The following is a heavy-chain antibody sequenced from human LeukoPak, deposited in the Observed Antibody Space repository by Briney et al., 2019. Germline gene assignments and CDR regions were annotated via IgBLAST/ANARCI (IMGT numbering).Heavy chain of an antibody. CDR2: IYHSGST. CDR1: GYSISSGYY. Sequence: SETLSLTCAVSGYSISSGYYWGWIRQPPGKGLEWIGSIYHSGSTYYNPSLKSRVTISVDTSKNQFSLKLSSVAAADTAVYYCARLEYYDFWSGYYASNWFDPWGQGTLVTVSS. CDR3: ARLEYYDFWSGYYASNWFDP. J-gene: IGHJ5*02. V-gene: IGHV4-38-2*01. D-gene: IGHD3-3*01.